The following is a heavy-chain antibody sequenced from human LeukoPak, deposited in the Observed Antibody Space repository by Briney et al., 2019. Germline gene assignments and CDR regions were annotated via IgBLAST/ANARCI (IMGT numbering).Heavy chain of an antibody. CDR2: IYYSGST. CDR1: GGSNCSSSYY. D-gene: IGHD1-14*01. V-gene: IGHV4-31*03. J-gene: IGHJ6*03. CDR3: ARDHRGGYYYYYMDI. Sequence: PSETLSLTCTVSGGSNCSSSYYWSWIRQHPGKGLEWIGYIYYSGSTYHNPSLKSRVTISVDTSKNQFSLKLSSVTAADTAVYYCARDHRGGYYYYYMDIWGKGTTVTVSS.